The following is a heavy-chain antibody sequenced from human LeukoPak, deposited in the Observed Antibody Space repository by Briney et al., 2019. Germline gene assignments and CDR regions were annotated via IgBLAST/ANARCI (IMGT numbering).Heavy chain of an antibody. Sequence: GGSLRLSCAASGFTFSSYSMNWVRQAPGKGLEWVSSISSSSSYIYYADSVKGRFTISRDNAKNSLYLQMNSLRAEDTAVYYCARARNPVTTVFDYWGQGTLVTVSS. J-gene: IGHJ4*02. V-gene: IGHV3-21*01. CDR3: ARARNPVTTVFDY. D-gene: IGHD4-11*01. CDR1: GFTFSSYS. CDR2: ISSSSSYI.